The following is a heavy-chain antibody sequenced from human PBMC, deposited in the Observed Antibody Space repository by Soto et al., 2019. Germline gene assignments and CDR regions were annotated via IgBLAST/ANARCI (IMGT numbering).Heavy chain of an antibody. V-gene: IGHV1-69*13. Sequence: SVKVSCKASGGTFSSYAISWVRQAPGQGLEWMGGIIPIFGTANYAQKFQGRVTITADESTSTAYMELSSLRSEDTAVYYCARDPVYCGGECQYFDYWGQGTLVTVSS. CDR3: ARDPVYCGGECQYFDY. CDR1: GGTFSSYA. CDR2: IIPIFGTA. J-gene: IGHJ4*02. D-gene: IGHD2-21*01.